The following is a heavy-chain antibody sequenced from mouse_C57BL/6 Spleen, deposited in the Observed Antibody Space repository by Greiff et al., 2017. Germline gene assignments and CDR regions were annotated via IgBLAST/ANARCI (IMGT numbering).Heavy chain of an antibody. D-gene: IGHD1-1*01. CDR2: INPSNGGT. V-gene: IGHV1-53*01. J-gene: IGHJ4*01. CDR3: ARGGSAVVDTYYAMDY. CDR1: GYTFTSYW. Sequence: VQLQQPGTELVKPGASVKLSCKASGYTFTSYWMHWVKQRPGQGLEWIGNINPSNGGTNYNEKFKSKATLTVDKSSSTAYMQLSSLTSEDSAVYYCARGGSAVVDTYYAMDYWGQGTTVTVSS.